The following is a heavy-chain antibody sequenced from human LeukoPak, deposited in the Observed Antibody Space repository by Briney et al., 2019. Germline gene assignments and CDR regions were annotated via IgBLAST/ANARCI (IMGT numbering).Heavy chain of an antibody. V-gene: IGHV4-34*01. D-gene: IGHD3-22*01. CDR3: ARDGADSSVYSLIDDCFAP. Sequence: SETLSLTCAVYGGSFSGYYWSWIRQPPGKGLEWIGEINHSGSTNYNPSLKSRVTISVDTSKNQFSLKLSSVTAADTAVYYCARDGADSSVYSLIDDCFAPGGQEPLVTVSS. CDR2: INHSGST. J-gene: IGHJ5*02. CDR1: GGSFSGYY.